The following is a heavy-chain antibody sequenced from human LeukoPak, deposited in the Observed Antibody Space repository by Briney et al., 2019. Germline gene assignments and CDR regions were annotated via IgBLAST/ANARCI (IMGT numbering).Heavy chain of an antibody. V-gene: IGHV4-59*11. CDR3: TRDGGVAVTPLDFDF. Sequence: SETLSLTCAVSGASISTHYWSWIRQSPGKGLEWIGFVSYSGGTDYNPSLKGRVTLSVDTSKNQISLTLTSLTAADTAVYYCTRDGGVAVTPLDFDFWGQGTLVIVSS. CDR2: VSYSGGT. D-gene: IGHD6-19*01. J-gene: IGHJ4*02. CDR1: GASISTHY.